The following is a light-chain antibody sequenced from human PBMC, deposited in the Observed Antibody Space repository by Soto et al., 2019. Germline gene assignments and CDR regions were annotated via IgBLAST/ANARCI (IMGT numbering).Light chain of an antibody. Sequence: QSVLTQPPSVSAAPGQTVNISCSGSSSNIANNYVSWYQQVPGTAPKLLIYDNNKRPSGIPDRFSGSKSGTSATLGITGLQTGDEADYYCGTWDINLTTRLFGGGTKLTVL. V-gene: IGLV1-51*01. CDR1: SSNIANNY. CDR3: GTWDINLTTRL. J-gene: IGLJ2*01. CDR2: DNN.